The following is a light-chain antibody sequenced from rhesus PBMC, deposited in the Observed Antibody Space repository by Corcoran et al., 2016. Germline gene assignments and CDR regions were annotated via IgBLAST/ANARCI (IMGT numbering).Light chain of an antibody. CDR1: QGISSY. Sequence: DIQLTQSPSSLSASVGDRVTITCRASQGISSYLAWYPQKPGKAPKLLIYDASNLQSGVPSRFSGSGSGTEFTLTISSLQPEDFAVYYCQQRNSYPLTFGGGTKVELK. V-gene: IGKV1-38*01. J-gene: IGKJ4*01. CDR2: DAS. CDR3: QQRNSYPLT.